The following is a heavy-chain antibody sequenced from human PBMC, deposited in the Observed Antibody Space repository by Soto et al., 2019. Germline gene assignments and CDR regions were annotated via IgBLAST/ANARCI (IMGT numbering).Heavy chain of an antibody. D-gene: IGHD5-12*01. V-gene: IGHV5-51*01. Sequence: GESLKISCKASGYSFTSYWIGWVRQLPGKGLEWMGIIYPGDSNTIYGPSFQGHITISADKSITTAYLHWNSLRASDTAMYYCARQDGYFRSYYYGMDVWGQGTTVTVSS. CDR1: GYSFTSYW. CDR2: IYPGDSNT. J-gene: IGHJ6*02. CDR3: ARQDGYFRSYYYGMDV.